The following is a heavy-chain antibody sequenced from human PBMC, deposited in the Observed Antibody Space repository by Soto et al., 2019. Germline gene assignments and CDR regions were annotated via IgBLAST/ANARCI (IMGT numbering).Heavy chain of an antibody. CDR3: ARDRSLGYSGPNYYFDY. CDR1: GFTFSSYG. V-gene: IGHV3-33*01. CDR2: IWYDGSNK. Sequence: QVQLVESGGGVVQPGRSLRLSCAASGFTFSSYGMHWVRQAPGKGLEWVAVIWYDGSNKYYADSVKGRFTISRDNSKYTLYLQMNSLRAEDTAVYYCARDRSLGYSGPNYYFDYWGQGTLVTVSS. D-gene: IGHD5-12*01. J-gene: IGHJ4*02.